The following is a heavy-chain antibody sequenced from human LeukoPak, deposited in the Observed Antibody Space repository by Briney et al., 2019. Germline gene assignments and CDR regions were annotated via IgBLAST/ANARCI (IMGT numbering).Heavy chain of an antibody. V-gene: IGHV3-15*04. CDR3: TTDEDWNYARKDV. J-gene: IGHJ6*02. Sequence: KPGGSLRLSCAASGFTFNYAWMRWVGQVPGKGLEWVGETVSEIDGGKTDYATPVKGRFTISRDDSKSTLYLQMNSLKIEDTAVYYCTTDEDWNYARKDVWGQGATVIVSS. D-gene: IGHD1-7*01. CDR2: TVSEIDGGKT. CDR1: GFTFNYAW.